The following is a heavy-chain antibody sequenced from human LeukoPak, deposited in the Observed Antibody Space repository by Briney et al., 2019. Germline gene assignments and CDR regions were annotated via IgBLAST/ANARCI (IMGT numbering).Heavy chain of an antibody. Sequence: SETLSLTCTISGGSINTYYWSWIRQPPGKGLEWIAYIFHSGSTNYNSSLKSRVTISIDTSKNHFSLKLNSVTAADTAVYYCARYDSSGYPIKGFDYWGQGTLVTVSS. CDR2: IFHSGST. D-gene: IGHD3-22*01. V-gene: IGHV4-59*08. CDR3: ARYDSSGYPIKGFDY. CDR1: GGSINTYY. J-gene: IGHJ4*02.